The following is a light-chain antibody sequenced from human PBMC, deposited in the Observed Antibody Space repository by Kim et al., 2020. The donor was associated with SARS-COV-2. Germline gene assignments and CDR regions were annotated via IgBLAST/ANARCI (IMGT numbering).Light chain of an antibody. CDR2: SIS. J-gene: IGKJ4*01. Sequence: EIVLTQSPGTLSLSPWERATLSCRPSQSVSRYLAWYQQKPGQAPRLLIYSISTRATGIPDRFTGSGSGTDFTLTISRLEPEDFAMYYCQQYGSSPLTFGGGTKVDIK. CDR1: QSVSRY. V-gene: IGKV3-20*01. CDR3: QQYGSSPLT.